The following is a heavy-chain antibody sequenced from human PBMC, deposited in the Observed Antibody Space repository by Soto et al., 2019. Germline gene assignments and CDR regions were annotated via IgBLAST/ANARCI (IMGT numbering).Heavy chain of an antibody. CDR3: ARGDKSGSYLLGHWFDP. V-gene: IGHV3-30-3*01. D-gene: IGHD1-26*01. J-gene: IGHJ5*02. CDR1: GFTFSSYA. Sequence: PGGSLRLSCAASGFTFSSYAMHWVRQAPGKGLEWVAVISYDGSNKYYADSVKGRFTISRDNSKNTLYLQMNSLRAEDTAVYYCARGDKSGSYLLGHWFDPWGQGTLVTVSS. CDR2: ISYDGSNK.